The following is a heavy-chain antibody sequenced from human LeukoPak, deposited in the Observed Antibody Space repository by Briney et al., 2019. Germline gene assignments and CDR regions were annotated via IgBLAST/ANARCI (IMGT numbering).Heavy chain of an antibody. J-gene: IGHJ6*02. Sequence: GGSLRLSCAASGFTFSNYAMHWVRQAPGKGLEWVAIISYGGSDENYADSVKGRFTISIENSKNTLYLQMNSLRAEDMAVYYCARDRGYCSGGSCRSSGGMDVWGQGTTVTVSS. CDR2: ISYGGSDE. CDR1: GFTFSNYA. CDR3: ARDRGYCSGGSCRSSGGMDV. V-gene: IGHV3-30-3*01. D-gene: IGHD2-15*01.